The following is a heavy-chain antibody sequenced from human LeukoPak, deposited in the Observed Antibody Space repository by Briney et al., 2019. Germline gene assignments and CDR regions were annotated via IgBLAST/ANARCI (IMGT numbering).Heavy chain of an antibody. Sequence: GGSLRLSCAASGFTFSSYWMSWVRQAPGKGLEWVANIKQDGSEKYYVDSVKGRFTISRDNAKNSLYLQMNSLRAEDTAVYYCAREYGDYDLGYYFDYWGQEPWSPSPQ. CDR2: IKQDGSEK. CDR3: AREYGDYDLGYYFDY. CDR1: GFTFSSYW. J-gene: IGHJ4*01. V-gene: IGHV3-7*03. D-gene: IGHD4-17*01.